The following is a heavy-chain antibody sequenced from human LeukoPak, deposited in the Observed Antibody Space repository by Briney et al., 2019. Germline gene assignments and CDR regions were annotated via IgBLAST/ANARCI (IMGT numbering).Heavy chain of an antibody. CDR2: INHSGST. D-gene: IGHD2-15*01. J-gene: IGHJ4*02. CDR3: ARGRVVVVVAASPHFDY. Sequence: PSETLSLTCAVYGGSFSGYYWSWIRQPPGKGLEWIGEINHSGSTNYNPSLKSRVTISVDTSKNQFSLKLSSVTAADTAVYYCARGRVVVVVAASPHFDYWGQGTLVPVSS. CDR1: GGSFSGYY. V-gene: IGHV4-34*01.